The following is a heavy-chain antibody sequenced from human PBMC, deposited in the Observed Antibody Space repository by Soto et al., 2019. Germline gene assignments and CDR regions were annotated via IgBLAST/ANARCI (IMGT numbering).Heavy chain of an antibody. CDR1: GGSIHNYY. Sequence: QVQLQESGPGLVKPSETLSLTCTVSGGSIHNYYWYWIRQPPGKGPEWIGFIYDSGRSSYNPSLKSRRHNSRDTSKNQFSMKLGSVTAAYTGVYYCERGWGSYSGGWYADFLGQGTLVTVSS. CDR3: ERGWGSYSGGWYADF. CDR2: IYDSGRS. J-gene: IGHJ4*02. D-gene: IGHD6-19*01. V-gene: IGHV4-59*08.